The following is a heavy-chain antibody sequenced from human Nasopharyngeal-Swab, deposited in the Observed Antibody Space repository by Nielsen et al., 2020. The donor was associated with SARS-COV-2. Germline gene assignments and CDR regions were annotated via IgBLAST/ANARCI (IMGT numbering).Heavy chain of an antibody. Sequence: SATLSLTCPVSGGSISSYYWSWIRQPPGKGLEWIGYIYYSGSTNYNPSLKSRVTISVDTSKNQFSLKLSSVTAADTAVYYCARGYCSSTSCYAARHFYYWGQGTLVTVSS. J-gene: IGHJ4*02. D-gene: IGHD2-2*01. CDR3: ARGYCSSTSCYAARHFYY. CDR2: IYYSGST. V-gene: IGHV4-59*01. CDR1: GGSISSYY.